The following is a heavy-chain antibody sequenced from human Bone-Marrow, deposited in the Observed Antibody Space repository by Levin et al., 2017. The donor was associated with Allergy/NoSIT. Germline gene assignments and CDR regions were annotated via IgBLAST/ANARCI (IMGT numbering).Heavy chain of an antibody. D-gene: IGHD3-10*01. J-gene: IGHJ4*02. V-gene: IGHV2-5*02. CDR2: IYWDDDS. Sequence: NVSGPTLVKPTQTLRLTCSVSGFSLSSTEVGVGWIRQPPGKAPEWLALIYWDDDSRYSPSLKNRLTITKDTSRGQVLLTMTNVDPVDTATYFCVHQMIRGSVVTAFDYWGQGILVTVSS. CDR3: VHQMIRGSVVTAFDY. CDR1: GFSLSSTEVG.